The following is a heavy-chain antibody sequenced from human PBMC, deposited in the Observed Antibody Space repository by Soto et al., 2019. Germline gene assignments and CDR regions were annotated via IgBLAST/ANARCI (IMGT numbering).Heavy chain of an antibody. CDR3: AGTTSLKWYYMEV. D-gene: IGHD1-7*01. Sequence: SQTLSLTCAISGDSVSSNSAAWNWIRRSPSGGLEWLGRTYYRSRWYNDYAVSVRSRITINPDTSKNQFSLHLNSVTPEDTAVYYCAGTTSLKWYYMEVWGKGTTVTVSS. J-gene: IGHJ6*03. V-gene: IGHV6-1*01. CDR1: GDSVSSNSAA. CDR2: TYYRSRWYN.